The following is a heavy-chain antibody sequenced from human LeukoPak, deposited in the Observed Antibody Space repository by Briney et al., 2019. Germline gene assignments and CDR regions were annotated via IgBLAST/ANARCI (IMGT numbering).Heavy chain of an antibody. CDR3: AVNLYGDYFGC. V-gene: IGHV1-69*05. D-gene: IGHD4-17*01. Sequence: SVKVSCKASGGTFSSYAISWVRQAPGQGLEWMGRIIPIFGTANYAQKFQGRVTITTDESTSTAYMELSSLRSEDTAVYYCAVNLYGDYFGCWGQGTLVSVSS. CDR2: IIPIFGTA. J-gene: IGHJ4*02. CDR1: GGTFSSYA.